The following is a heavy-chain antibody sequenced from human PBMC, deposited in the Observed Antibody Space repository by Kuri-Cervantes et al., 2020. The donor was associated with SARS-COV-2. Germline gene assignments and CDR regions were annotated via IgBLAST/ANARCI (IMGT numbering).Heavy chain of an antibody. D-gene: IGHD6-13*01. J-gene: IGHJ4*02. Sequence: SETLSLTCTVSHEPLYSSSHFWGWIRQSPGKGLEWIGSVFYSGTTYYNPSLQSRVTVSVDLSKNQFSPSLQSVTAADTAVYYCVRDHDYGSRNKFDFWGPGALVTVSS. V-gene: IGHV4-39*02. CDR3: VRDHDYGSRNKFDF. CDR1: HEPLYSSSHF. CDR2: VFYSGTT.